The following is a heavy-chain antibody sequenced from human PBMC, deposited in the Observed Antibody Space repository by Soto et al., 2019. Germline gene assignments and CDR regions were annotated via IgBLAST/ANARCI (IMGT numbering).Heavy chain of an antibody. V-gene: IGHV1-69*13. CDR2: IIPIFGTA. CDR1: GGTFSSYA. CDR3: ARGSLLTTVTTFVY. J-gene: IGHJ4*02. D-gene: IGHD4-17*01. Sequence: GASVKVSCKASGGTFSSYAISWVRQAPGQGLEWMGGIIPIFGTANYAQKFQGRVTITADESTSTAYMELSSLRSEDTAVYYCARGSLLTTVTTFVYWGQGTLLTVYS.